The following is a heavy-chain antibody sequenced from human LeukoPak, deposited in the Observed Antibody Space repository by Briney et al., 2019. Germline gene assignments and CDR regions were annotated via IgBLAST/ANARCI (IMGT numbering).Heavy chain of an antibody. V-gene: IGHV3-23*01. CDR2: ISGSGGST. J-gene: IGHJ4*02. CDR1: GFTFSSYA. D-gene: IGHD3-10*01. Sequence: GGSLRLSCAASGFTFSSYAMSWVRQAPGKGLEWVSAISGSGGSTYYADSVKGRFTISRDNSKNTLYLQMNSLRAEDTAVYYCAKDRNRGFSSKYIDYWGQGTLVTVSS. CDR3: AKDRNRGFSSKYIDY.